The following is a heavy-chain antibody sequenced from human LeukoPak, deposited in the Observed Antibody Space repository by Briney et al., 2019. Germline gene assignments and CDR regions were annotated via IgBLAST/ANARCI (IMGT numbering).Heavy chain of an antibody. J-gene: IGHJ6*02. V-gene: IGHV1-2*06. CDR3: ARGGYDFVYYYYGMDV. D-gene: IGHD3-3*01. CDR2: INPNRGGK. CDR1: GYTFTGYY. Sequence: ASVKVSCKASGYTFTGYYMHWVRQAPGQGLEWMGRINPNRGGKNYAQKFQGRVTMTRDTSISTAYMELSRLRSDDTAVYYCARGGYDFVYYYYGMDVWGQGTTVTVSS.